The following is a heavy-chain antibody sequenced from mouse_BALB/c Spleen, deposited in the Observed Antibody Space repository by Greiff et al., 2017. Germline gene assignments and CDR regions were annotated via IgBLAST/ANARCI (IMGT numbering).Heavy chain of an antibody. Sequence: EVQLHQSGPELMKPGASVKISCKASGYSFTSYYMHWVKQSHGKSLEWIGYIDPFNGGTSYNQKFKGKATLTVDKSSSTAYMHLSSLTSEDSAVYYCARDTTVVAPFDYWGQGTTLTVSS. V-gene: IGHV1S135*01. CDR2: IDPFNGGT. CDR1: GYSFTSYY. J-gene: IGHJ2*01. D-gene: IGHD1-1*01. CDR3: ARDTTVVAPFDY.